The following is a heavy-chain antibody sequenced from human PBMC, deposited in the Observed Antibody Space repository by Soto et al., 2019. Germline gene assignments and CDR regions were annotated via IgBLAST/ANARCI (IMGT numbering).Heavy chain of an antibody. CDR2: VYYSGTT. J-gene: IGHJ3*02. Sequence: SETLSLTCSFSGCSISSSSYYLNWIRQSPGKGLEWIGSVYYSGTTYYNPSLKRRVTISVDTYNQFSLKLSSVTAADTAYYFCARRPMVGPVAENAFDIWGQGTRVTVSS. CDR3: ARRPMVGPVAENAFDI. V-gene: IGHV4-39*01. D-gene: IGHD6-19*01. CDR1: GCSISSSSYY.